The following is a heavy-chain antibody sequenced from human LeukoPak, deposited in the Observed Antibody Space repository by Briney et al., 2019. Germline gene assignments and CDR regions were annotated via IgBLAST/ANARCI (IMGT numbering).Heavy chain of an antibody. CDR2: INHSGST. D-gene: IGHD6-19*01. CDR1: GGSFSGYY. CDR3: ARGSSSFDP. Sequence: SETLSLTCAVYGGSFSGYYWSWIRQPPGKGLEWIGEINHSGSTNYNPSLKSRVTISVDASKNQFSLKLSSVTAADTAVHYCARGSSSFDPWGQGTLVTVSS. V-gene: IGHV4-34*01. J-gene: IGHJ5*02.